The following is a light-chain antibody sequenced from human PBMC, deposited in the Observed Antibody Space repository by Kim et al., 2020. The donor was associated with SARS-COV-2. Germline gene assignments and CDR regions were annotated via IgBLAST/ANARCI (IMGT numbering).Light chain of an antibody. CDR1: RSDVGGYNY. Sequence: QSALTQPPSASGSPGQSVTISCTGTRSDVGGYNYVSWYQQHPGKAPKLMIYEVNKRPSGVPDRFSGSKSGDTASLTVSGLQAEDEADYYCSSYAGINNLGFGGGTQLTVL. CDR2: EVN. V-gene: IGLV2-8*01. CDR3: SSYAGINNLG. J-gene: IGLJ2*01.